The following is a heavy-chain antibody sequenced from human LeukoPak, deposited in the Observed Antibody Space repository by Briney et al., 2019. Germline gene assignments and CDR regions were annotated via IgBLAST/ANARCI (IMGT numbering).Heavy chain of an antibody. Sequence: SETLSLTCAVYGGSFSGYYWSWIRQPPGKGLEWIREINHSGSTNYNPSLKSRVTISVDTSKNQFSLKLSSVTAADTAVYYCARYFDPYNWFDPWGQGTLVTVSS. D-gene: IGHD3-9*01. V-gene: IGHV4-34*01. CDR2: INHSGST. CDR3: ARYFDPYNWFDP. CDR1: GGSFSGYY. J-gene: IGHJ5*02.